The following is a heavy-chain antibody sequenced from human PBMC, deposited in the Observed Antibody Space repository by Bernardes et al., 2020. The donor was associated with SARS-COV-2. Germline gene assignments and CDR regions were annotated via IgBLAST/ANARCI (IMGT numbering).Heavy chain of an antibody. D-gene: IGHD2-21*01. CDR1: GFTFSNYA. Sequence: GGSLRLSCAASGFTFSNYAMSWVRQSPRKGLEWVSVVSGDGENTYYADSVKGRFIISRDNSKNTVFLQMTSLRVEDTAVYYCAKSVVVGSRRPYYFDYWGQGALVTVSS. CDR2: VSGDGENT. CDR3: AKSVVVGSRRPYYFDY. J-gene: IGHJ4*02. V-gene: IGHV3-23*01.